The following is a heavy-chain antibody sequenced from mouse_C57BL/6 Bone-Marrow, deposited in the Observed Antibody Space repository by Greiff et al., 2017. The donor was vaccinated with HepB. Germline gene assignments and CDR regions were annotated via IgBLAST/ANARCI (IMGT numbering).Heavy chain of an antibody. Sequence: VQRVESGAELVRPGTSVKVSCKASGYAFTNYLIEWVKQRPGQGLEWIGVINPGSGGTNYNEKFKGKATLTADKSSSTAYMQLSSLTSEDSAVYFCARYNGSSWYFDVWGTGTTVTVSS. CDR1: GYAFTNYL. D-gene: IGHD1-1*01. V-gene: IGHV1-54*01. CDR3: ARYNGSSWYFDV. CDR2: INPGSGGT. J-gene: IGHJ1*03.